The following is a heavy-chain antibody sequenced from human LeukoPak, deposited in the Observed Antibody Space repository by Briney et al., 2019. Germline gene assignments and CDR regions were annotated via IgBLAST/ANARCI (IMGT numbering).Heavy chain of an antibody. D-gene: IGHD3-22*01. V-gene: IGHV4-34*01. J-gene: IGHJ4*02. Sequence: SETLSLTCAVYGGSFSGYYWSWIRQPPGKGLEWIGEINHSGSTNYNPSLKSRVTISVDTSKNQFSLKLSSVTAADTAVYYCARGGMIVVVFDCWGQGTLVTVSS. CDR2: INHSGST. CDR3: ARGGMIVVVFDC. CDR1: GGSFSGYY.